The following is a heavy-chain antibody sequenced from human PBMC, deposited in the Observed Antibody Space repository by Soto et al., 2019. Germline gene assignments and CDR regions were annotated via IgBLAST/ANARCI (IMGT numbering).Heavy chain of an antibody. D-gene: IGHD6-19*01. J-gene: IGHJ4*02. CDR2: IIPILGIA. Sequence: QVQLGQSGAEVKKPGSSVKVSCKASGGTFSSYTISWVRQAPGQGLEWMGRIIPILGIANYAQKFQGRVTITADKSMSTAYMELSSLRSEDTAVYYCARDAPGYSSGWYYWGQGTLVTVSS. CDR3: ARDAPGYSSGWYY. CDR1: GGTFSSYT. V-gene: IGHV1-69*08.